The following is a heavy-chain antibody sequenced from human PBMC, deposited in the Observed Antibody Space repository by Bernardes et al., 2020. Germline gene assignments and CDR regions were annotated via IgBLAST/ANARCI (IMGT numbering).Heavy chain of an antibody. J-gene: IGHJ4*02. D-gene: IGHD1-26*01. V-gene: IGHV1-69*05. CDR2: TIPIFGTA. CDR3: ARDLTGATPFDY. Sequence: SVKVSCKASGGTFSSYAISWVRQAPGQGLEWMGGTIPIFGTANYAQKFQGRVTITTDKSTNTAYMGLSSLRPEDTAVYYCARDLTGATPFDYWGQGTLVTVSS. CDR1: GGTFSSYA.